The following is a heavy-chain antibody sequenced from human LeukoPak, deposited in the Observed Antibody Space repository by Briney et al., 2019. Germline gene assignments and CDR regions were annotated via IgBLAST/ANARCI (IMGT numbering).Heavy chain of an antibody. J-gene: IGHJ4*02. CDR1: GFTFSYYG. CDR2: MWSDGRSK. D-gene: IGHD3-22*01. CDR3: ARDADTSSHYSNFDY. V-gene: IGHV3-33*01. Sequence: GGSLRLSCAASGFTFSYYGIHWVRQAPGKGLEWVAVMWSDGRSKYLADSVKGRFTISRDNSRNTLYLQMNSLRGEDTAVYFCARDADTSSHYSNFDYWGQGTLVTVSS.